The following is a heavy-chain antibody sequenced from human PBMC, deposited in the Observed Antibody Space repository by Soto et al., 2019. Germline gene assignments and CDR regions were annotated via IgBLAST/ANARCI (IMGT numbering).Heavy chain of an antibody. CDR3: ARHSSRDIVATIQN. CDR1: ACSISSSSYS. V-gene: IGHV4-39*01. J-gene: IGHJ4*02. CDR2: IYYSGST. Sequence: SETLPLTFMVSACSISSSSYSWIWIRPTPGQELRWIGSIYYSGSTYSNPSLKSRVTISVDTSKNQFSLKLSSVTAADTAVYYCARHSSRDIVATIQNWGQGTLVTVSS. D-gene: IGHD5-12*01.